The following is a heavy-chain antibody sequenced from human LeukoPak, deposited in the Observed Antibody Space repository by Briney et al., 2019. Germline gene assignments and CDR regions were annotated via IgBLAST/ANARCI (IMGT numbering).Heavy chain of an antibody. J-gene: IGHJ4*02. Sequence: GGSLRLSCAVSGFNFRDHWMDWVRQAPGKGLKWVSTITTGDGNTYYADSVKGRFTVSRDDSKNTLYLQMNSLRAEDTAVYYWAKDGGLWVSAHWGDSWGRGTLVTVSS. CDR3: AKDGGLWVSAHWGDS. D-gene: IGHD7-27*01. CDR2: ITTGDGNT. V-gene: IGHV3-23*01. CDR1: GFNFRDHW.